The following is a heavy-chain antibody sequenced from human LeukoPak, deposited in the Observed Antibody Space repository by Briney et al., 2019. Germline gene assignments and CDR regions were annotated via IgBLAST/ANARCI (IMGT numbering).Heavy chain of an antibody. J-gene: IGHJ6*03. CDR3: AKETAAGTGYYYYYMDV. D-gene: IGHD6-13*01. Sequence: GGSLRLSCAASGFTFSSYGMHWVRQAPGKGLEWVAFIRYDGSNKYYADSVKGRFTVSRDNSKNTLYLQMNSLRAEDTAVYYCAKETAAGTGYYYYYMDVWGKGTTVTISS. CDR1: GFTFSSYG. V-gene: IGHV3-30*02. CDR2: IRYDGSNK.